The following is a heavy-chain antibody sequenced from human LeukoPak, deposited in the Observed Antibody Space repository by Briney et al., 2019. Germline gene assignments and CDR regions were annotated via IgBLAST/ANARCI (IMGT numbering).Heavy chain of an antibody. J-gene: IGHJ4*02. CDR3: ARNYDSSGYFDY. D-gene: IGHD3-22*01. Sequence: PSETLSLTCTVSGGSISSSNYYWGWIRQPPGKGLEWIGSIYYSGSTYYNPSLKSRVTISVDTSKNQFSLKLSSVTAADTAVYYCARNYDSSGYFDYWGQGTLVTVSS. CDR1: GGSISSSNYY. V-gene: IGHV4-39*07. CDR2: IYYSGST.